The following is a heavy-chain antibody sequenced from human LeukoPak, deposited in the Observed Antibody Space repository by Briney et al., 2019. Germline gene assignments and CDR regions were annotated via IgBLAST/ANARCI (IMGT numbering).Heavy chain of an antibody. D-gene: IGHD2-15*01. Sequence: ASVKVSCKASGYTFTSYYMHWVRQAPGQGLEWMGIINPSGGSTSYAQKLQGRVTMTRDTSTSTVYMELSSLRSEDTAVYYCARDNFGYCSGGSCYVNLLGYWGQGTLVTVSS. CDR2: INPSGGST. CDR1: GYTFTSYY. V-gene: IGHV1-46*03. CDR3: ARDNFGYCSGGSCYVNLLGY. J-gene: IGHJ4*02.